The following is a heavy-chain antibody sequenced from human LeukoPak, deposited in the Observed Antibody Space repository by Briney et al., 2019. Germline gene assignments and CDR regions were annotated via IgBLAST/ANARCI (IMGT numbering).Heavy chain of an antibody. CDR2: ISYDGSNK. Sequence: PGGSLRLSCAASGFTFSSYGMHWVRQAPGKGLEWVAVISYDGSNKYYADSVKGRFTISRDNSKNTLYLQMNSLRAEDTAVYYCAKDKEYCSGGSCHSDAFDIWGQGTMVTVSS. D-gene: IGHD2-15*01. CDR1: GFTFSSYG. J-gene: IGHJ3*02. V-gene: IGHV3-30*18. CDR3: AKDKEYCSGGSCHSDAFDI.